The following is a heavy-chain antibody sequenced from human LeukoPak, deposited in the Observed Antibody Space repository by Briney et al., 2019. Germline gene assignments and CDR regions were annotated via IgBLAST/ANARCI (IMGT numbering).Heavy chain of an antibody. J-gene: IGHJ6*04. CDR2: IYSGDST. D-gene: IGHD4-17*01. CDR3: ASVAHDYGDYGGMDV. Sequence: PGGSLRLSCAASGFTVSSNYMSWVRQAPGKGLEWVSVIYSGDSTYYADSVKGRFTISRDNSKNTLYLQMNSLRAEDTAVYYCASVAHDYGDYGGMDVWGKGTTVTVSS. CDR1: GFTVSSNY. V-gene: IGHV3-53*01.